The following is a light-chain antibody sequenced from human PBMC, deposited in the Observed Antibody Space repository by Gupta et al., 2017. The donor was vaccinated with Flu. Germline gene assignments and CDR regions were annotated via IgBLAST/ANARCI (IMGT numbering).Light chain of an antibody. J-gene: IGLJ3*02. CDR3: ATWDTSVITGV. Sequence: QSVLTQPPSVSAAPGQKVTISCSGTNSNIGNNYVSWYQHLPGAAPKLLIYDNTKRPSGIPDRFSGSKSGTSATLAITGLQTGDEASYYCATWDTSVITGVFGGGTKLTVL. CDR2: DNT. V-gene: IGLV1-51*01. CDR1: NSNIGNNY.